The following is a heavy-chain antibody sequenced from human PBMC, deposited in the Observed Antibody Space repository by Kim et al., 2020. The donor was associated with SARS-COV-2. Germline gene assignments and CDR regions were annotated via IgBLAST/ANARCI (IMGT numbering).Heavy chain of an antibody. CDR2: IYYSGST. J-gene: IGHJ5*02. D-gene: IGHD2-2*01. CDR3: ARVAGYCSSASCRPHNWFDP. CDR1: GGSISSGGYY. V-gene: IGHV4-31*03. Sequence: SETLSLTCTVSGGSISSGGYYWSWIRQHPGKGLEWIGYIYYSGSTYYNPSLKSRVTISVDTSKNQFSLKLSSVTAADTAVYYCARVAGYCSSASCRPHNWFDPWGQGTLVTVSS.